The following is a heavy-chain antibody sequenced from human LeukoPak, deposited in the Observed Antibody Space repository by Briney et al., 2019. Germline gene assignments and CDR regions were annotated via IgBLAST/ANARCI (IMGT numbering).Heavy chain of an antibody. CDR2: IKQDGSEK. CDR1: GFTFSSYR. J-gene: IGHJ4*02. CDR3: ARDTRTFDY. V-gene: IGHV3-7*01. Sequence: GGSLRLSCAASGFTFSSYRMNWVRQAPGKGLEWVANIKQDGSEKYYVDSVKGRFTISRDNAKNSLFLQTNSLRAEDTAVYYCARDTRTFDYWGQGTLVTVSS. D-gene: IGHD1-26*01.